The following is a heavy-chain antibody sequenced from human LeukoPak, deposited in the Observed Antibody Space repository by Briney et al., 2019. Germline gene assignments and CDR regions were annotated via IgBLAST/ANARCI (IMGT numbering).Heavy chain of an antibody. D-gene: IGHD2-15*01. CDR2: ISSSSSYI. CDR1: GFTFSSYS. Sequence: GGSLRLSYAASGFTFSSYSMNWVRQAPGKGLEWVSSISSSSSYIYYADSVKGRFTISRDNAKNSLYLQMNSLRAEDTAVYYCTGELGAATNYYYYGMDVWGQGTTVTVSS. V-gene: IGHV3-21*01. J-gene: IGHJ6*02. CDR3: TGELGAATNYYYYGMDV.